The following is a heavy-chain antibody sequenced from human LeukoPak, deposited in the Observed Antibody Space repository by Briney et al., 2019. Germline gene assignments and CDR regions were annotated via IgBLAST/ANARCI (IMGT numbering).Heavy chain of an antibody. D-gene: IGHD2-8*01. V-gene: IGHV4-59*08. J-gene: IGHJ4*02. CDR3: ARHIGGVDYY. CDR2: IYYTGST. CDR1: GGSVTSYY. Sequence: SETLSLTCTVSGGSVTSYYWSWIRQPPGKGLEWMGYIYYTGSTNYNPSLKSRVTISVDTSKNQFSLKLSSVTAADTAMYYCARHIGGVDYYWGQGALVTVSS.